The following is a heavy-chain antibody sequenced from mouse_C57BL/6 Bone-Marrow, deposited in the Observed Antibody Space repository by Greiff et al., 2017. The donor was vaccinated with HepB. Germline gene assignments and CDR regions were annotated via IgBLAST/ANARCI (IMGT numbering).Heavy chain of an antibody. Sequence: QVQLQQPGAELVRPGSSVKLSCKASGYTFTSYWMDWVKQRPGQGLEWIGNIYPSDSETHYNQKFKDKATLTVDKSSSTAYMQLSSLTSEDSAVYYCARSWNSNYGGAWFAYWGQGTLVTVSA. CDR2: IYPSDSET. CDR1: GYTFTSYW. CDR3: ARSWNSNYGGAWFAY. J-gene: IGHJ3*01. V-gene: IGHV1-61*01. D-gene: IGHD2-5*01.